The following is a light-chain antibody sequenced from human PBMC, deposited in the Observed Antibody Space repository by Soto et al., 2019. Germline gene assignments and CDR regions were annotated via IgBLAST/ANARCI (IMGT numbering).Light chain of an antibody. J-gene: IGLJ1*01. Sequence: QSALTQPPSVSGSPGQSVTISCTGTSSDVGSYNRVSWYQQSPGTAPKLMIYEVSNRPSGVSDRFSGSKSGNTGSLTISGLQAEDEADYYCSLYTSTSTFVFGTGTKLTVL. CDR1: SSDVGSYNR. CDR3: SLYTSTSTFV. CDR2: EVS. V-gene: IGLV2-18*01.